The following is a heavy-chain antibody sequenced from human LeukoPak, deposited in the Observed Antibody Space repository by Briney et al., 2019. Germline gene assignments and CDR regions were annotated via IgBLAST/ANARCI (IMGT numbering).Heavy chain of an antibody. V-gene: IGHV3-9*01. CDR2: ISWNSGYI. CDR1: GFTFDDYA. J-gene: IGHJ4*02. D-gene: IGHD3-10*01. CDR3: AKDPHRGLHYFDY. Sequence: GRSLRLSCAASGFTFDDYAMHWVRQAPGKGLEWVSGISWNSGYIGYADSVKGRFTISRDNAKNSLYLQMNSLRAEDTALYYCAKDPHRGLHYFDYWGQGTLVTVSS.